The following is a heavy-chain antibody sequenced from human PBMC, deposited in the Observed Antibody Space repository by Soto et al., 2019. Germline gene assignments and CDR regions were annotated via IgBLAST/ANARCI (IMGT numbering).Heavy chain of an antibody. D-gene: IGHD6-19*01. J-gene: IGHJ4*02. CDR2: IYTGGTT. Sequence: EVQLVESGGGMIQPGGSLRLSCVASGFTVSSNYMSWVRQAPGKGLEWVSVIYTGGTTHYADSVKGRFTIARDNSKNTLYLQMNSLRAEDTAVYYCASPYSSGDPVGYWGQGTLVTVSS. CDR1: GFTVSSNY. CDR3: ASPYSSGDPVGY. V-gene: IGHV3-53*01.